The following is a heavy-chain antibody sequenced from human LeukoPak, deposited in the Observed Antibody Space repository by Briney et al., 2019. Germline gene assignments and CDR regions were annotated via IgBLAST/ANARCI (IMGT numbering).Heavy chain of an antibody. J-gene: IGHJ4*02. CDR2: ISGSGGST. Sequence: GGSLRLSCAASGFTFSSYAMSWVRQAPGKGLEWVLAISGSGGSTYYADSVKGRFTISRDNSENTLYLQMNSLRAEDTAVYYCAKTHPITMIVVVITPFDYWGQGTLVTVSS. CDR1: GFTFSSYA. V-gene: IGHV3-23*01. D-gene: IGHD3-22*01. CDR3: AKTHPITMIVVVITPFDY.